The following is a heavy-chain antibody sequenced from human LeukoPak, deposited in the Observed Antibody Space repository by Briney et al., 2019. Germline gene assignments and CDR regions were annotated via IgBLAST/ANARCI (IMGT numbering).Heavy chain of an antibody. D-gene: IGHD3-10*01. V-gene: IGHV3-30*18. CDR2: ISYDGSNK. CDR3: AKDYYGSGSYFDY. J-gene: IGHJ4*02. Sequence: GRSLRLSCAASGFTFSSYGMHWVRQAPGKGQEWVAVISYDGSNKYYADSVKGRFTISRDNSKNTLYLQMNSLRAEDTAVYYCAKDYYGSGSYFDYWGQGTLVTVSS. CDR1: GFTFSSYG.